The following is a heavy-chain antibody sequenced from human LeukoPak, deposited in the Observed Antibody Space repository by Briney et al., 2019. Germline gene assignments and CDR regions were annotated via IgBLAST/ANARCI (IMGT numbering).Heavy chain of an antibody. CDR3: AQTIATAATGD. D-gene: IGHD6-13*01. CDR1: GFTFNNYA. Sequence: PGGSLRLSCATSGFTFNNYAMSWVRQAPGKGLEWVSAISSTGIAAYYADSVKGRFTISRDNSKNTLYLQMNSLRAEDTAVYYCAQTIATAATGDWGQGTLVTVSS. CDR2: ISSTGIAA. J-gene: IGHJ4*02. V-gene: IGHV3-23*01.